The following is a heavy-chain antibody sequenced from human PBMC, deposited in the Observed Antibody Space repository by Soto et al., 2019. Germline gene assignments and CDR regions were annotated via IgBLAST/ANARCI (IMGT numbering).Heavy chain of an antibody. J-gene: IGHJ4*02. CDR1: GFTFSSYA. Sequence: EVQLLESGGGLVRPGGSLRLSCAASGFTFSSYAMTWVRQAPGKGLEWVSGVSGTGGSAYYADSVKGRFTISRDISTNTLYLHTNSLRAEDTAVYYCARGSAYSDYDLEYWGQGTLVTVSS. CDR3: ARGSAYSDYDLEY. V-gene: IGHV3-23*01. D-gene: IGHD4-17*01. CDR2: VSGTGGSA.